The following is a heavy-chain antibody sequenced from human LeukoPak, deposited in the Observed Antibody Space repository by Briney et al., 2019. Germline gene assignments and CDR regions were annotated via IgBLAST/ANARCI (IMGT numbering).Heavy chain of an antibody. Sequence: PSETLSLTCTVSGGSISSSSYYWGWIRQPPGKGLEWIGSIYYSGSTYYNPSLKSRVTISVDTSKNQFSLKLSSVTAADTAVYYCARHFGSGWYGYWGQGTLVTVSS. D-gene: IGHD6-19*01. CDR2: IYYSGST. CDR3: ARHFGSGWYGY. CDR1: GGSISSSSYY. J-gene: IGHJ4*02. V-gene: IGHV4-39*01.